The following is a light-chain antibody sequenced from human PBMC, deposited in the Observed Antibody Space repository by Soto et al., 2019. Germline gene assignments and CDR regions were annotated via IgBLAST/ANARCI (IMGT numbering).Light chain of an antibody. CDR1: QSVSSTY. CDR3: QQDERSPTT. CDR2: GAS. V-gene: IGKV3-20*01. J-gene: IGKJ4*01. Sequence: EIVLPQSPGTLSLSPGERATLSCRASQSVSSTYLAWYQQKPGQAPSLLIYGASRRATGIPDRFSGSGSGTDFTLTISRLEPEDFAVYYCQQDERSPTTFGGGTKVEIK.